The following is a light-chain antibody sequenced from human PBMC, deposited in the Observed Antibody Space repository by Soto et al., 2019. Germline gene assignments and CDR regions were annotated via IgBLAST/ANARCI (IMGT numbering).Light chain of an antibody. Sequence: EIVLTQSPDTLSLSPGERATLSCRASQNIYINSLAWYQQRPGQAPRLLIYGGSTRATAVPDRFSGSGSGTDFALTIGRLEPEDFAVYYCQQYGAPPLTFGPGTKVD. J-gene: IGKJ3*01. CDR3: QQYGAPPLT. CDR1: QNIYINS. CDR2: GGS. V-gene: IGKV3-20*01.